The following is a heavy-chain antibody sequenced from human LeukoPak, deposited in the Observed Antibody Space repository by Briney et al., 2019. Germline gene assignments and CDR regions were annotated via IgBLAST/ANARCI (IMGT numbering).Heavy chain of an antibody. CDR3: AKENPVGGTNYFDY. V-gene: IGHV3-23*01. CDR2: INGRGDST. CDR1: GFSFSSYA. J-gene: IGHJ4*02. Sequence: GGSLRLSCAASGFSFSSYAMSWVRQAPGKGLEWVSGINGRGDSTVYADSVRGRFTISRDNSKNTLYLQMNTLRAEDRAVYYCAKENPVGGTNYFDYWGQGTLVTVSS. D-gene: IGHD1-26*01.